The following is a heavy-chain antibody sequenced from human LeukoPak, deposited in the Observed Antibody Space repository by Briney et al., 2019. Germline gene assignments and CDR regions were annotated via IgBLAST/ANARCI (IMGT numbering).Heavy chain of an antibody. V-gene: IGHV3-73*01. D-gene: IGHD5-18*01. CDR2: IRSKLNSYAT. CDR1: GFTFSGSA. J-gene: IGHJ4*02. CDR3: TRTAMVTGFDS. Sequence: QTGGSLKLSCAAPGFTFSGSAMRWVRQASGKGLGWVGRIRSKLNSYATAYAASVKGRFTISRDDSKNTAYLQMNSLKTEDTAVYYCTRTAMVTGFDSWGQGTLVTVSS.